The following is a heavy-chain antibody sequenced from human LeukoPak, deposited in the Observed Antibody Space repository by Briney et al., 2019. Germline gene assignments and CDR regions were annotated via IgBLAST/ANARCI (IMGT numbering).Heavy chain of an antibody. J-gene: IGHJ4*02. CDR2: ISGSGDNI. D-gene: IGHD3-16*01. CDR1: GFTFSAYE. V-gene: IGHV3-48*03. Sequence: GGSLRLSCAASGFTFSAYEMNWVRQAPGKGLEWLSYISGSGDNIYYAESVKGRFTISRDNAKNSLYLQMSSLRAKDTAVYYCVSAYGGLLDYWGQGTLVTVSS. CDR3: VSAYGGLLDY.